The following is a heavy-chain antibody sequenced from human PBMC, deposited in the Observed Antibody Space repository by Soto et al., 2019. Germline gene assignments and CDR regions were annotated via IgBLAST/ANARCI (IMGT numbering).Heavy chain of an antibody. Sequence: QVQLQESGPGLVKPSGTLSLTCAVSGSSITSNWWCWVRQPPGKGLEWIGEIYQSGSTNYNPSLKSRVTISIDKSKIQFSLELSSVTAADTAVYYCAVTPRYWGQGTLVTVSS. CDR3: AVTPRY. D-gene: IGHD2-21*02. CDR1: GSSITSNW. V-gene: IGHV4-4*02. CDR2: IYQSGST. J-gene: IGHJ4*02.